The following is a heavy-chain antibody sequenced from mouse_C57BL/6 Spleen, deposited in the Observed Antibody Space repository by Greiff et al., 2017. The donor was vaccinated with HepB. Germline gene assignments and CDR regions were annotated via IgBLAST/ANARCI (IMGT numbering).Heavy chain of an antibody. CDR3: ARCDYYGSDLYYFDY. CDR1: GYTFTSYW. Sequence: QVQLQQPGAELVKPGASVKMSCKASGYTFTSYWITWVKQRPGQGLEWIGDIYPGSGSTNYNEQFKSKATLTVDTSSSTAYMQLSSLTSEDSAVYYCARCDYYGSDLYYFDYWGQSTTLTVSS. V-gene: IGHV1-55*01. CDR2: IYPGSGST. D-gene: IGHD1-1*01. J-gene: IGHJ2*01.